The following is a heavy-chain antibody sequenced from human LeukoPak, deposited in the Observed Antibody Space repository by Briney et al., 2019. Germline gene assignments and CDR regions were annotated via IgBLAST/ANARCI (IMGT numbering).Heavy chain of an antibody. J-gene: IGHJ4*02. CDR1: GGSISSDY. Sequence: SETLSLTCTVSGGSISSDYWQWIRQPPGKGLEWIGYIYNSGSNNYNPSLKSRVTISIDMSKNQFSLQLPSVTAADTAVYYCATRGYWGQGTLVTVSS. CDR3: ATRGY. V-gene: IGHV4-59*08. D-gene: IGHD3-10*01. CDR2: IYNSGSN.